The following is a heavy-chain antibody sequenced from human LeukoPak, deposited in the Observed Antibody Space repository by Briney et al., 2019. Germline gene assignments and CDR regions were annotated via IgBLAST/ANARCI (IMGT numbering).Heavy chain of an antibody. CDR1: GYTFTGYY. Sequence: SVKVSCKASGYTFTGYYMHWVRQAPGQGLEWMGWINPNSGGTNYAQKFQGWVTMTRDTSISTAYMELSRLRSDDTAVYYCARDMGPYYDSSGPYGAHYYYYGMDVWGQGTTVTVSS. V-gene: IGHV1-2*04. CDR3: ARDMGPYYDSSGPYGAHYYYYGMDV. CDR2: INPNSGGT. J-gene: IGHJ6*02. D-gene: IGHD3-22*01.